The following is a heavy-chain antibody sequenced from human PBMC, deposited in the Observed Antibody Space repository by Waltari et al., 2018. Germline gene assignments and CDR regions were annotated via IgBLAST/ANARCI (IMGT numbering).Heavy chain of an antibody. CDR2: IIHSGST. Sequence: QVQLQQWGAGLLKPSETLSLTCAVYGGSFSGYYWSWIRQPPGKGLEWIGEIIHSGSTYYSPSLKSRGTKSLATSKNQFSLKLGSVPAADTAVYYCARRVIIAVAGTRGRRNAFDIWGQGTMVTVSS. CDR1: GGSFSGYY. J-gene: IGHJ3*02. CDR3: ARRVIIAVAGTRGRRNAFDI. D-gene: IGHD6-19*01. V-gene: IGHV4-34*12.